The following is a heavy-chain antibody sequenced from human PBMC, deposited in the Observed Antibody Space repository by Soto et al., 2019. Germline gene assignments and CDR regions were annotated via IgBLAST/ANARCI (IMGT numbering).Heavy chain of an antibody. CDR3: ARGRAAYNWNYEFYFDY. CDR1: GFTFSSYS. CDR2: ISSSSSTI. Sequence: GGSLRLSCAASGFTFSSYSMNWVRQAPGKGPEWVSYISSSSSTIYYADSVKGRFTISRDNAKNSLYLQMNSLRDEDTAVYYCARGRAAYNWNYEFYFDYWGQGTLVTVSS. D-gene: IGHD1-7*01. J-gene: IGHJ4*02. V-gene: IGHV3-48*02.